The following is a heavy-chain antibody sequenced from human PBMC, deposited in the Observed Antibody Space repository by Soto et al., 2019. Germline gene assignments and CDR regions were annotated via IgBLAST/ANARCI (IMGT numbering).Heavy chain of an antibody. J-gene: IGHJ5*02. CDR1: GFTLSGSA. D-gene: IGHD7-27*01. Sequence: GGSLRLSCAASGFTLSGSAMHWVRQASGKGLEWVGRIRSKGNSYATAYAASVKGRFTISRDDSKNTVYLQMNSLKTEDTAVYYCTSVGLTGDRNWFDPWGQGTLVTVSS. CDR2: IRSKGNSYAT. CDR3: TSVGLTGDRNWFDP. V-gene: IGHV3-73*01.